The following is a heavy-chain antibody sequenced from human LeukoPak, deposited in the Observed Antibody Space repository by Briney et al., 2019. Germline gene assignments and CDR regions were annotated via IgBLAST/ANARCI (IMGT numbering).Heavy chain of an antibody. V-gene: IGHV3-23*01. CDR2: ITTSDGNT. D-gene: IGHD4-23*01. CDR1: GFTFNSYT. CDR3: ARDQVWGHDYGGDFDY. J-gene: IGHJ4*02. Sequence: GGSLRLSCAASGFTFNSYTMSWVRQAPGKGLEWVSTITTSDGNTYYADSVKGRFTISRDNSKDTLYLQMNSLRAEDTAVYYCARDQVWGHDYGGDFDYWGQGTLVTVSS.